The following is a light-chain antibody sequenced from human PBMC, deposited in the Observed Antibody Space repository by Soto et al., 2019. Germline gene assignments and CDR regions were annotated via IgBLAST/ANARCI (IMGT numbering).Light chain of an antibody. V-gene: IGKV3-20*01. J-gene: IGKJ5*01. Sequence: VLTQSPGTLSLSPGERATLSCRASQSVSSNLAWYQQKPGLAPTLLISDASSRASGVPERFTGGGSGTDFTLTIRRLEPEDFALYYCHQYAVSPITFGQGTRLEIK. CDR2: DAS. CDR3: HQYAVSPIT. CDR1: QSVSSN.